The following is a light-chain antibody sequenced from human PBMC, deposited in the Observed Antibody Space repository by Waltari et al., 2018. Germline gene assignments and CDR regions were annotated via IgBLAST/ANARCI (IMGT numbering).Light chain of an antibody. V-gene: IGKV4-1*01. Sequence: LMTKSPDSLAVSLGERAPINCKSSQSVLYNFNNKNYLAWYQQKPGHPPKLLIYWASIRESGVPDRFSGSGSGTDFTLTISSLQAEDVGVYYCQQYYSTPQTFGQGTKVEIK. CDR3: QQYYSTPQT. J-gene: IGKJ1*01. CDR2: WAS. CDR1: QSVLYNFNNKNY.